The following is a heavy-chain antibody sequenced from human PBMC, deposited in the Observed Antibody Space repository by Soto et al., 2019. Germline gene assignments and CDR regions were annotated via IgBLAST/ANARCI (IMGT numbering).Heavy chain of an antibody. Sequence: QVQLRESGPGLVKPSQTLSLTCTVSGGSISSGGYYWSWIRQHPGKGLEWIGYIYYSGSTYYNPSLRSLVTISVDTSKNQFSLKLSSMTAADTTVYYCARAPALGCFDPWSQGTLVTVSS. CDR1: GGSISSGGYY. CDR2: IYYSGST. J-gene: IGHJ5*02. V-gene: IGHV4-31*01. CDR3: ARAPALGCFDP.